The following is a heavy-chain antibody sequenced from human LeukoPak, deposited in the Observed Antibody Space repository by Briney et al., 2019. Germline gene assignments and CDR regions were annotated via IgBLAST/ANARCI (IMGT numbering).Heavy chain of an antibody. CDR3: ARDRVAARPYYYYYYYMDV. CDR2: IIPIFGTA. J-gene: IGHJ6*03. D-gene: IGHD6-6*01. CDR1: GYTFTGYY. V-gene: IGHV1-69*13. Sequence: SVKVSCKASGYTFTGYYMHWVRQAPGQGLEWMGGIIPIFGTANYAQKFQGRVTITADESTSTAYMELSSLRSEDTAVYYCARDRVAARPYYYYYYYMDVWSKGTTVTVSS.